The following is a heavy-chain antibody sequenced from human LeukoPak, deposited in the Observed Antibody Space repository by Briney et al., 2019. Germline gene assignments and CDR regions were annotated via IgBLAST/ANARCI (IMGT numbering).Heavy chain of an antibody. V-gene: IGHV4-61*01. Sequence: PSETLSLTCTVSGGSVSSGSYYWSWIRQPPGKGLEWIGYIYYSGSTNYNPSLKSRATISVDTSRNQFSLKLSSVTAADTAVYYCARSLCGSGSYEYAFDIWGQGTMVTVSS. CDR1: GGSVSSGSYY. J-gene: IGHJ3*02. CDR2: IYYSGST. CDR3: ARSLCGSGSYEYAFDI. D-gene: IGHD3-10*01.